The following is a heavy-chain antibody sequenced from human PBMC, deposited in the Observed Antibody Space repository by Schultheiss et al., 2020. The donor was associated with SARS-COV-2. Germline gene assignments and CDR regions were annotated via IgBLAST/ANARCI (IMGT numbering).Heavy chain of an antibody. V-gene: IGHV1-2*04. CDR2: INPNSGGT. Sequence: ASVKVSCKASGYTFTGYYMHWVRQAPGQGLEWMGWINPNSGGTNYAQKFQGWVTMTTDTSTSTAYMELRSLRSDDTAVYYCARGAWRLPNYYYGMDVWGQGTTVTVSS. CDR3: ARGAWRLPNYYYGMDV. D-gene: IGHD2-21*01. J-gene: IGHJ6*02. CDR1: GYTFTGYY.